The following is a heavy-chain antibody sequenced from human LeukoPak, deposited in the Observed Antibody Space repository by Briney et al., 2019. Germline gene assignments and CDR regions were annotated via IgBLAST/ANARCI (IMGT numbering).Heavy chain of an antibody. CDR2: ISGSGGIT. Sequence: GGSLRLSCAASGFTFSSYAMSWVRQAPGKGLEWVSAISGSGGITYYADSVKGRFTISRDNSKNTLYLQMNSLRAEDTAVYYCAKVLSSYYYDSSGYYGSFDYWGQGTLVTVSS. V-gene: IGHV3-23*01. D-gene: IGHD3-22*01. J-gene: IGHJ4*02. CDR1: GFTFSSYA. CDR3: AKVLSSYYYDSSGYYGSFDY.